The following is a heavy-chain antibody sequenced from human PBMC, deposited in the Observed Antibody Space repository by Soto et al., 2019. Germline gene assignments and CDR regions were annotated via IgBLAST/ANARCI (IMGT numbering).Heavy chain of an antibody. D-gene: IGHD2-2*01. CDR3: ASLGGGSGEIVVVPAANALAYSDV. Sequence: SETLSLTCAVYGGSFSGYYWSWIRQPPGKGLEWIGEINHSGSTNYNPSLKSRVTISVDTSKNQFSLKLSSVTAADTAVYYCASLGGGSGEIVVVPAANALAYSDVWGQGTTVTVSS. CDR1: GGSFSGYY. CDR2: INHSGST. V-gene: IGHV4-34*01. J-gene: IGHJ6*02.